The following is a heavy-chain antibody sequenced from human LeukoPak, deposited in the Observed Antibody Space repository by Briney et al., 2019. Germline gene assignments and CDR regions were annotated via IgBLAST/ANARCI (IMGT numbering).Heavy chain of an antibody. V-gene: IGHV3-23*01. Sequence: GGSLRLSCAASGFTFSSYAMSWVRQAPGKGLEWVSAICGSGGSTYYADSVKGRFTISRDNSKNTLYLQMNSLRAEDTAVYYCARDRGYSYGHRNWFDPWGQGTLVTVSS. CDR2: ICGSGGST. CDR1: GFTFSSYA. J-gene: IGHJ5*02. D-gene: IGHD5-18*01. CDR3: ARDRGYSYGHRNWFDP.